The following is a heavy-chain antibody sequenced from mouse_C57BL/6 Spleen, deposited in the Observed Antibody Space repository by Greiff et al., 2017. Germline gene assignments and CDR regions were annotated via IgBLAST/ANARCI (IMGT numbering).Heavy chain of an antibody. V-gene: IGHV1-4*01. CDR2: INPSSGYT. D-gene: IGHD1-1*01. CDR1: GYTFTSYT. J-gene: IGHJ1*03. CDR3: ANDDGWYFDV. Sequence: QVQLQQSGAELARPGASVKMSCKASGYTFTSYTMHWVKQRPGQGLEWIGYINPSSGYTKYNQKFKDKATLTADKSSSTAYMQLSSLTSEDSAVYYCANDDGWYFDVWGTGTTVTVSS.